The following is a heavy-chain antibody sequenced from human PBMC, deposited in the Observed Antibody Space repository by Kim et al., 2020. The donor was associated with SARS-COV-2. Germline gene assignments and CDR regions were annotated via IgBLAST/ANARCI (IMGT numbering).Heavy chain of an antibody. Sequence: SVKVSCKASGGTINWVRQAPGQGLEWIGGIIPVFGTANYAQNFQGRVTITADESTSTAYMELSSLRSEDTAVYYCTRIRGALGAMLDNWFDPWGQGTLVTVSS. D-gene: IGHD3-10*01. CDR3: TRIRGALGAMLDNWFDP. CDR1: GGT. J-gene: IGHJ5*02. CDR2: IIPVFGTA. V-gene: IGHV1-69*13.